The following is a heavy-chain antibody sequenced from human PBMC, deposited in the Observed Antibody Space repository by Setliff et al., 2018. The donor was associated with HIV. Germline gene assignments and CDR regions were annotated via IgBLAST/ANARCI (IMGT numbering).Heavy chain of an antibody. J-gene: IGHJ4*01. D-gene: IGHD3-16*01. CDR2: IIHSGST. V-gene: IGHV4-34*01. CDR1: GGSFSGYY. CDR3: ARGAINDYVSGRLTYLDT. Sequence: ASETLSLTCAVYGGSFSGYYWSWIRQPPGKGLEWIGEIIHSGSTFYNPSLKSRVTISVDTSKNHFSLNLSSVTVADTAVYYCARGAINDYVSGRLTYLDTWGQGALVTVS.